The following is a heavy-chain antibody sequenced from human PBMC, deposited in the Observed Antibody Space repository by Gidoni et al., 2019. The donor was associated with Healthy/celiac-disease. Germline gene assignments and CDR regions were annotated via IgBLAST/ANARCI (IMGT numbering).Heavy chain of an antibody. CDR2: ISYDGSNK. Sequence: QVQLVESGGGVVQPGRPLRLSCAASGFSFSSYARHWVRQAPGKGLEWVAVISYDGSNKYYADSVKGRFTISRDNSKNTLYLQMNSLRAEDTAVYYCARESVAAAGSYYYYGMDVWGKGTTVTVSS. CDR3: ARESVAAAGSYYYYGMDV. D-gene: IGHD6-13*01. CDR1: GFSFSSYA. J-gene: IGHJ6*04. V-gene: IGHV3-30-3*01.